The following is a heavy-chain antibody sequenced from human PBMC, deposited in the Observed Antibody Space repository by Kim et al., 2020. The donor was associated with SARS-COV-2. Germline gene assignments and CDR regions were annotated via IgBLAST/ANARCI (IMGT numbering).Heavy chain of an antibody. V-gene: IGHV5-51*01. D-gene: IGHD3-22*01. CDR3: ARATYYYDP. Sequence: ETRYSPSFQGQVTSSAEQSISTAYLQWSSLKASDTAMYYCARATYYYDPWGQGTLVTVSS. J-gene: IGHJ5*02. CDR2: ET.